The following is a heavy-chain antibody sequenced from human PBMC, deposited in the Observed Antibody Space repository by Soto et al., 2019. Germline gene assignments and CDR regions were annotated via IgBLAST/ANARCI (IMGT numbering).Heavy chain of an antibody. CDR2: ISAYNGNT. Sequence: ASVKVSCKASGYTFTSYGISWVRQAPGQGLEWMGWISAYNGNTNYAQKLQGRVTMTTDTSTSTAYMELRSLRSDDTAVYYCARDAPGYDSSGYYFRGQGTLVTVSS. J-gene: IGHJ4*02. V-gene: IGHV1-18*01. D-gene: IGHD3-22*01. CDR3: ARDAPGYDSSGYYF. CDR1: GYTFTSYG.